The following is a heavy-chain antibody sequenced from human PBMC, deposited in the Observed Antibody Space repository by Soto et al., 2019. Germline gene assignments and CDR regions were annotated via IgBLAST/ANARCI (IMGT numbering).Heavy chain of an antibody. Sequence: PSETLSLTCSVSGGSIISSNWCSCFRHPPGKGLEWIGEIYHSGSTNYNPSLKSRVTISVDKSKNQFSLKLSSVTAADTAVYYCARGLLWFGESNMDVWGQGTTVTVSS. CDR1: GGSIISSNW. J-gene: IGHJ6*02. CDR2: IYHSGST. D-gene: IGHD3-10*01. CDR3: ARGLLWFGESNMDV. V-gene: IGHV4-4*02.